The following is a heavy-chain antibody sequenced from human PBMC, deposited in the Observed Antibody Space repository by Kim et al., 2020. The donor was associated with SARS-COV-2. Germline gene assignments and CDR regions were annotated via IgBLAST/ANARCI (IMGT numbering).Heavy chain of an antibody. J-gene: IGHJ4*02. CDR3: AKDRRYSSSWYSDGADS. Sequence: SLKGRVTISRDNPKNTLYLQLKSLRGEDTAVYYCAKDRRYSSSWYSDGADSWGQGTLVTVSS. D-gene: IGHD6-13*01. V-gene: IGHV3-30*02.